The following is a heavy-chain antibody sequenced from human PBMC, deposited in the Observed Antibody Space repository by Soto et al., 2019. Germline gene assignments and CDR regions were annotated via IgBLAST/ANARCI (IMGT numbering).Heavy chain of an antibody. V-gene: IGHV4-34*01. D-gene: IGHD3-22*01. CDR2: INHSGST. CDR1: GGSFSGYY. Sequence: PSETLSLTCAVYGGSFSGYYWSWIRQPPGKGLEWIGEINHSGSTNYNPPLKSRVTISVDTSKNQFSLKLSSVTAADTAVYYCARGLYYYDSSGPYGDYFDYWGQGTLVTVSS. J-gene: IGHJ4*02. CDR3: ARGLYYYDSSGPYGDYFDY.